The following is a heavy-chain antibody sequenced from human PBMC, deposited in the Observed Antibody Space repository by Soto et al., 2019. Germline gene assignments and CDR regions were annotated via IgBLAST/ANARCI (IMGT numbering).Heavy chain of an antibody. D-gene: IGHD3-22*01. Sequence: QAGGSLRLSCAASGFTFSSYAMSWVRQAPGKGLEWVSAISGSGGSTYYADSVKGRFTISRDNSKNTLYLQMNSLRAEDTAVYYCAKGMWDDSSGYYPCWGQGTLVTVSS. CDR3: AKGMWDDSSGYYPC. CDR1: GFTFSSYA. V-gene: IGHV3-23*01. CDR2: ISGSGGST. J-gene: IGHJ4*02.